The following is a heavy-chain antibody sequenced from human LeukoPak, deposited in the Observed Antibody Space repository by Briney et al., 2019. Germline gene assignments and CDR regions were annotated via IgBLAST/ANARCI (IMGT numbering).Heavy chain of an antibody. V-gene: IGHV3-15*01. Sequence: GGSLRLSCAASPFTFSNAWMNWVRQAPGKGLEWVGRIKSKVDGETTDYAAPVKGRFTISRDDSNSMVYLQMNSLKIEDTAVYYCAIDEPNYAPYDFDYWGQGTLVAVSS. J-gene: IGHJ4*02. D-gene: IGHD4/OR15-4a*01. CDR1: PFTFSNAW. CDR2: IKSKVDGETT. CDR3: AIDEPNYAPYDFDY.